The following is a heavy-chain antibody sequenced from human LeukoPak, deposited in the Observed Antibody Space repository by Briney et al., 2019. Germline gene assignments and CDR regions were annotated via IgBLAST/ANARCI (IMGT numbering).Heavy chain of an antibody. CDR3: AKATLVRGVITHFDY. Sequence: GGSLRLSCAASGFTFSSYGMHWVRQAPGKGLEWVAFIRYDGSNKYYADFVKGRFTISRDNSKNTLYLQMNSLRAEDTAVYYCAKATLVRGVITHFDYWGQGTLVTVSS. J-gene: IGHJ4*02. CDR1: GFTFSSYG. V-gene: IGHV3-30*02. CDR2: IRYDGSNK. D-gene: IGHD3-10*01.